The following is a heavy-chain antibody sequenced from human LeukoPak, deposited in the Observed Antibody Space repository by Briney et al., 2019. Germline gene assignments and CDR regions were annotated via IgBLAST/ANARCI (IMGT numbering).Heavy chain of an antibody. D-gene: IGHD2-21*02. J-gene: IGHJ4*02. CDR1: GFILSSYA. Sequence: GGSLRLSCVASGFILSSYAIQWVRPAPGTGRGWVAVISYDGSNKYYADNVKGRFTISRDNAKNSIYLQRNSLRVEDTAVYYCATDIVGGGDDYWGQGTLVIVSS. CDR3: ATDIVGGGDDY. V-gene: IGHV3-30*04. CDR2: ISYDGSNK.